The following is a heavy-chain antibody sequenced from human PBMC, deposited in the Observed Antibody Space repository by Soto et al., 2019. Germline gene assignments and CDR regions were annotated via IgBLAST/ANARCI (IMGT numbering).Heavy chain of an antibody. J-gene: IGHJ6*02. D-gene: IGHD3-3*01. V-gene: IGHV4-39*07. CDR1: GGSISSSSYY. CDR2: IYYSGST. Sequence: SETLSLTCTVSGGSISSSSYYWGWIRQPPGKGLEWIGSIYYSGSTYYNPSLKSRVTISVDTSKNQFSLKLSSVTAADTAVYYCARAAGVVSSYYYYYGMDVWGQGTTVTVSS. CDR3: ARAAGVVSSYYYYYGMDV.